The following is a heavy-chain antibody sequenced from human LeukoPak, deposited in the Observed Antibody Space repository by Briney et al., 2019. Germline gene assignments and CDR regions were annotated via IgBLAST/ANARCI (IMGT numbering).Heavy chain of an antibody. CDR3: ARDLAYCSGGSCTSTKLPFNP. Sequence: ASVKVSCKASGYTFTSYGISWVRQAPGQGLEWMAWISAYNGNTNYAQKLQGRVTMTTDTSTSTAYMELRSLRSDDTAVYYCARDLAYCSGGSCTSTKLPFNPWGQGTLVTVSS. V-gene: IGHV1-18*01. CDR2: ISAYNGNT. CDR1: GYTFTSYG. J-gene: IGHJ5*02. D-gene: IGHD2-15*01.